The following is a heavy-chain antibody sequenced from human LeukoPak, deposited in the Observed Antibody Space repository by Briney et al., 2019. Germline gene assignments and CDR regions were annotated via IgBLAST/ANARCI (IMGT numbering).Heavy chain of an antibody. Sequence: ASVKVSCKASGGTLSSYAISWVQQAPRQGLEWMGRIIPILGIANYAQKFQGRVTITADKSTSTAYMELSSLRSEDTAVYYCARDRYGSGSYYLTSNLLPIWGQGTLVTVSS. CDR2: IIPILGIA. D-gene: IGHD3-10*01. J-gene: IGHJ4*02. CDR3: ARDRYGSGSYYLTSNLLPI. CDR1: GGTLSSYA. V-gene: IGHV1-69*04.